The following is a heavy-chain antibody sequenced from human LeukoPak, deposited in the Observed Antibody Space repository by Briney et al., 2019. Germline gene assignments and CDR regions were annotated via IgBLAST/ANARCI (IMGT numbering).Heavy chain of an antibody. J-gene: IGHJ4*02. Sequence: PGGSLRLSCAASGFTFSSYAMSWVRQAPGKGLEWVSAISGSGGSTYYADSVKGRFTISRDNSENTLYLQMNSLRAEDTAVYYCARGLTPEYRTEKVAGTFDYWGQGTLVTVSS. CDR1: GFTFSSYA. D-gene: IGHD6-19*01. V-gene: IGHV3-23*01. CDR3: ARGLTPEYRTEKVAGTFDY. CDR2: ISGSGGST.